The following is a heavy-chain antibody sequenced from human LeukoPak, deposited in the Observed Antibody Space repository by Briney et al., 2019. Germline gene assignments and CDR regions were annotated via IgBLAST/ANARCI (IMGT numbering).Heavy chain of an antibody. CDR2: MNPNSGNT. D-gene: IGHD1-26*01. Sequence: EASVKVSCKASGYTFTSYDINWVRQATGQGLEWMGWMNPNSGNTGYAQKFQGRVTMTRNTSISTAYMELSSLRSVDTAVYYCARLSRSDGAFDIWGQGTMVTVSS. J-gene: IGHJ3*02. CDR3: ARLSRSDGAFDI. V-gene: IGHV1-8*01. CDR1: GYTFTSYD.